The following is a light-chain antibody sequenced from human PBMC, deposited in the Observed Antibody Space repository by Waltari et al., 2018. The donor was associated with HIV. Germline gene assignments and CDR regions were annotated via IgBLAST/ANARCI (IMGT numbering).Light chain of an antibody. CDR1: SSDVGRYNL. CDR3: CSYAGSRIP. V-gene: IGLV2-23*02. CDR2: EVF. J-gene: IGLJ2*01. Sequence: QSALTQPASVSGSFGQSITISCTGSSSDVGRYNLVSWYQHHQGKAPKLILYEVFKRPSGVSNRFSGSKSGNTASLTVSGLQAEDEGHYYCCSYAGSRIPFGGGTKLTVL.